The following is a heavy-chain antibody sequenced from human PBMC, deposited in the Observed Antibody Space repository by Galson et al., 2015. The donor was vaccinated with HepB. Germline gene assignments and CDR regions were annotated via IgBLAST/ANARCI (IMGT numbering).Heavy chain of an antibody. CDR1: GFTFSSYS. CDR3: ARLISSVGFDI. J-gene: IGHJ3*02. V-gene: IGHV3-21*01. CDR2: ISSSSSYI. Sequence: SLRLSCAASGFTFSSYSMNWVRQAPGKGLEWVSSISSSSSYIYYADSVKGRFTISRDNAKNSLYLQMNSLRAEDTAVCYCARLISSVGFDIWGQGTMVTVSS. D-gene: IGHD2-15*01.